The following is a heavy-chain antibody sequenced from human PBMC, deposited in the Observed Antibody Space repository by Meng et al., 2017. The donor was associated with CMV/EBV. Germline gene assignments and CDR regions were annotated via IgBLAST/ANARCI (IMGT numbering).Heavy chain of an antibody. CDR3: AREYCTTYRCSYNPHWYDP. D-gene: IGHD2-8*01. CDR1: TFVTCL. CDR2: IDPADGGP. Sequence: TFVTCLVPWLRQAPGQGLEWVGMIDPADGGPTYAQRFQGRVTMTSDTSTSTVYMDLRSLRSDDTALYFCAREYCTTYRCSYNPHWYDPWGQGTLSPSPQ. J-gene: IGHJ5*02. V-gene: IGHV1-46*01.